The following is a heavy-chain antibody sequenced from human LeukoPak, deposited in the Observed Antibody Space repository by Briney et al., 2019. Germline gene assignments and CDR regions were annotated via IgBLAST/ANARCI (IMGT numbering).Heavy chain of an antibody. V-gene: IGHV3-23*01. J-gene: IGHJ1*01. CDR2: ITGGSGAK. CDR3: ARPRQQRWLGTVEYFQH. D-gene: IGHD6-19*01. CDR1: GSTFSNFA. Sequence: GGSLRLSCTASGSTFSNFAMSWVRQAPGKGLEWVSTITGGSGAKYYADSVKGRFTISRDNSKKSLYLQMNSLRAEDTAVYYCARPRQQRWLGTVEYFQHWGQGTLVTVSS.